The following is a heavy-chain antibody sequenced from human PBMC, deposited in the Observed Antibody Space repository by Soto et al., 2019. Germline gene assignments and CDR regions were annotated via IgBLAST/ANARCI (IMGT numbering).Heavy chain of an antibody. Sequence: ASVKVSCKASGYTFTGYYMHWVRQAPGQGLEWMGWINPNSGGTNYAQKFQGWVTMTRDTSISTAYMELSRLRSDDTAVYYCARQPWGYDRFWFDPWGQGTLVTVSS. CDR1: GYTFTGYY. CDR2: INPNSGGT. CDR3: ARQPWGYDRFWFDP. V-gene: IGHV1-2*04. J-gene: IGHJ5*02. D-gene: IGHD5-12*01.